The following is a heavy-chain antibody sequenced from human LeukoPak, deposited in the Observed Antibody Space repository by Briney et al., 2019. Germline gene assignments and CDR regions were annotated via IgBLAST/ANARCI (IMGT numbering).Heavy chain of an antibody. D-gene: IGHD1-26*01. J-gene: IGHJ4*02. CDR1: GGSISSYY. Sequence: SETLPLTCTVSGGSISSYYWSWIRQPAGKGLEWIGRICTSGSTNYNPSLKSRVTMSVDTSKNQFSLKLSSVTAADTAVYYCARDGDSGSYIDYWGQGTLVTVSS. V-gene: IGHV4-4*07. CDR2: ICTSGST. CDR3: ARDGDSGSYIDY.